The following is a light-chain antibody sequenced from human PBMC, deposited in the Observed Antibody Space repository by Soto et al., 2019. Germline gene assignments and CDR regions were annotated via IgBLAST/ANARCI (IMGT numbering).Light chain of an antibody. Sequence: EIVLPQSPGTLSSSPGERTTLSCRASQSVSTNFLDCYQHKPGEPPRLLLYGASSRATGVPDRFSGSGSGKDFILTISSLEPEDFAVYYCQQYDCSPPTFGQGTKVEI. CDR1: QSVSTNF. CDR3: QQYDCSPPT. J-gene: IGKJ1*01. CDR2: GAS. V-gene: IGKV3-20*01.